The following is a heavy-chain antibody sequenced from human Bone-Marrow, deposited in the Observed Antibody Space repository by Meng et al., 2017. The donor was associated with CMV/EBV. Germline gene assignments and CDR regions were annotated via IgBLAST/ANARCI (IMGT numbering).Heavy chain of an antibody. J-gene: IGHJ2*01. Sequence: SWAASGFTVSNNYLSWVRQAPGKGLEWVSVIYTGGSTDYADSVTGRFTISRDNTKNTLYLQMNGLRAEDTAVYYCARVISPYWYFDLWGRGTLVTVSS. D-gene: IGHD2/OR15-2a*01. CDR1: GFTVSNNY. V-gene: IGHV3-66*02. CDR3: ARVISPYWYFDL. CDR2: IYTGGST.